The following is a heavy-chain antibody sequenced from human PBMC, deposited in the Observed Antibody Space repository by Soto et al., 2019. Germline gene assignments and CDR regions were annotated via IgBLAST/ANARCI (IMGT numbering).Heavy chain of an antibody. D-gene: IGHD2-15*01. CDR1: GFSFSDFS. CDR3: ARDCAGTCWFAY. J-gene: IGHJ4*02. Sequence: EVQLVESGGGKVQPGGSLRLSCAGSGFSFSDFSMNCVRQAPGKGLECISYLNRDSSVIMYADSLSGRVTISRDKAKNTLFLQINRLRVEGTAVYYCARDCAGTCWFAYWGPGNAVTVPS. CDR2: LNRDSSVI. V-gene: IGHV3-48*01.